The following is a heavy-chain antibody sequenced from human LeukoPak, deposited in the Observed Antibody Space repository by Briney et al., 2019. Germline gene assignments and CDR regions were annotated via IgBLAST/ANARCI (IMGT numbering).Heavy chain of an antibody. Sequence: SQTLSLTCTVSGGSISSGDYYWSWIRQPPEKGLEWIGYIYYSGSTYYNPSLKSRVTISVDTSKNQFSLKLSSVTAADTAVYYCARDYYDFWSGPRRGWFDPWGQGTLVTVSS. J-gene: IGHJ5*02. D-gene: IGHD3-3*01. V-gene: IGHV4-30-4*08. CDR3: ARDYYDFWSGPRRGWFDP. CDR2: IYYSGST. CDR1: GGSISSGDYY.